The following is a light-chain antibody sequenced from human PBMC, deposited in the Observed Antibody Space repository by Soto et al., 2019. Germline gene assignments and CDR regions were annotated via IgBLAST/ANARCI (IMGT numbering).Light chain of an antibody. J-gene: IGLJ1*01. V-gene: IGLV1-40*01. CDR3: QSYDSSLSGSV. CDR2: GNS. Sequence: QSVLTQPPSVSGAPGQRVTISCTGSSSNIGAGYDVHWYQQLPGTAPKLLIYGNSNRPSGVPDRFSGSKSGTSASLAITGRQAEDEADYYCQSYDSSLSGSVSGTGTKVTVL. CDR1: SSNIGAGYD.